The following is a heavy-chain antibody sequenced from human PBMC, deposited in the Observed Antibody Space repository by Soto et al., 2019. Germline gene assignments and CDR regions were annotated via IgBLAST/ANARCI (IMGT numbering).Heavy chain of an antibody. Sequence: GGSLSLSCTASGFTFSNYNMNWVRQAPGKGLEWLSYISTTSSIITYADSVKGRFTISRDNARNSLYLQMNSLTDEDTAVYYCAADPLPPTYSSGCYAHFDHWGRGTLVTVSS. V-gene: IGHV3-48*02. D-gene: IGHD6-19*01. CDR2: ISTTSSII. CDR3: AADPLPPTYSSGCYAHFDH. CDR1: GFTFSNYN. J-gene: IGHJ4*02.